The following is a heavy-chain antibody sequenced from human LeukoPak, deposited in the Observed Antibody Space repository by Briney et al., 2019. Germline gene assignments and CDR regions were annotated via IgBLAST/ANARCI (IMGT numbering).Heavy chain of an antibody. Sequence: ASVKVTCKASGYSFTGYYMHWVRQAPGQGLEWMGWINPNSGGTNYAQKFQGRVTMTRDTSISTAYMELSRLRSDDTAVYYCARVRWEILELYYWGQGTLVTVSS. CDR3: ARVRWEILELYY. D-gene: IGHD1-26*01. J-gene: IGHJ4*02. V-gene: IGHV1-2*02. CDR2: INPNSGGT. CDR1: GYSFTGYY.